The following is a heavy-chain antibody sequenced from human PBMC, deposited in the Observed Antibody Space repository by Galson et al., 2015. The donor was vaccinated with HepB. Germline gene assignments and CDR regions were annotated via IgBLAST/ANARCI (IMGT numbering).Heavy chain of an antibody. Sequence: SLRLSCAASGFTFSSYSMSWVRQAPGKGLEWVSYISSSSSTIYYADSVKGRFTISRDNAKNSLYLQMNSLRDEDTAVYYCASLGIVGATTSNPLDYWGQGTLVTVSS. CDR2: ISSSSSTI. V-gene: IGHV3-48*02. CDR3: ASLGIVGATTSNPLDY. CDR1: GFTFSSYS. J-gene: IGHJ4*02. D-gene: IGHD1-26*01.